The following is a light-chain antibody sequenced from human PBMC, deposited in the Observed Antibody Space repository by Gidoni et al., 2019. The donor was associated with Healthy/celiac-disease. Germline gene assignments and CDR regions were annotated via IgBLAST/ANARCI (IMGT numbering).Light chain of an antibody. CDR1: QSVSSSY. CDR2: GAS. J-gene: IGKJ1*01. Sequence: EIVFTQSPGPLSLSPGERATLSGRASQSVSSSYLAWYQQKPGQAPRLLIYGASSRATGSPDRFSGSGSGTDFTLTISRLEPEEFAVYYCQQYGSSPWTFGQXAKVGIK. CDR3: QQYGSSPWT. V-gene: IGKV3-20*01.